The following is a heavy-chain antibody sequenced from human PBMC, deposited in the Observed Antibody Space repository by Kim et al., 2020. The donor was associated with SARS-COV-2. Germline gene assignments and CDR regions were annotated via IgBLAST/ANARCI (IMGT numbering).Heavy chain of an antibody. V-gene: IGHV1-46*01. Sequence: ASVKVSCKASGYTFTSYLVHWVRQAPGQGLEWMGIINPSGTYTNYAQKFQGSITMTRDTSTSTVYMELSSLRSEDTAVYYCARESPGTYYFDYWGQGTLVTVSS. J-gene: IGHJ4*02. CDR3: ARESPGTYYFDY. CDR2: INPSGTYT. CDR1: GYTFTSYL. D-gene: IGHD1-7*01.